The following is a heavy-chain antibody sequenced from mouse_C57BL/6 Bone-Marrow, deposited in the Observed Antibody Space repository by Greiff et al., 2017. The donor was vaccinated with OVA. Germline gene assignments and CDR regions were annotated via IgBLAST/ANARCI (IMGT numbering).Heavy chain of an antibody. V-gene: IGHV5-12*01. CDR2: ISNGGGST. CDR1: GFTFSDYY. D-gene: IGHD2-1*01. J-gene: IGHJ2*01. CDR3: ARDGNSFFDY. Sequence: EVQRVESGGGLVQPGGSLKLSCAASGFTFSDYYMYWVRQTPEKRLEWVAYISNGGGSTYYPDTVKGRFTISRDNAKNTLYLQMSRLKSEDTAMYYCARDGNSFFDYWGQGTTLTVSS.